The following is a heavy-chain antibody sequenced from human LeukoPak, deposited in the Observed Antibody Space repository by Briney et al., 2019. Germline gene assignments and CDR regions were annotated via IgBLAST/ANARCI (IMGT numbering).Heavy chain of an antibody. J-gene: IGHJ4*02. CDR2: IRYDGSNK. D-gene: IGHD6-19*01. V-gene: IGHV3-30*02. CDR1: GFTFSSYG. Sequence: GGSLRLSCAASGFTFSSYGMHWVRQAPGKGLEWVAFIRYDGSNKYYADSVKGRFTISGDNSKNTLYLQMNSLRAEDTAVYYCASDSSGWSAFDYWGQGTLVTVSS. CDR3: ASDSSGWSAFDY.